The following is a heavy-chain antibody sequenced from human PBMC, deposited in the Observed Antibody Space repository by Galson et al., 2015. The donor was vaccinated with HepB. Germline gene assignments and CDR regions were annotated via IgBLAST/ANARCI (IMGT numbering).Heavy chain of an antibody. V-gene: IGHV3-30-3*01. CDR1: GFTFSSYA. D-gene: IGHD6-13*01. CDR2: ISYDGSNK. J-gene: IGHJ6*03. Sequence: SLRLSCAASGFTFSSYAMHWVRQAPGKGLEWVAVISYDGSNKYYADSVKGRFTISRDNSKNTPYLQMNSLRAEDTAVYYCARDLRYSSSWLSYYYYYMDVWGKGTTVTVSS. CDR3: ARDLRYSSSWLSYYYYYMDV.